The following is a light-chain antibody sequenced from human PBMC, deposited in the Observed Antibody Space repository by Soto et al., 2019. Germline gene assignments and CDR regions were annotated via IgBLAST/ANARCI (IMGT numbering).Light chain of an antibody. CDR2: GAS. V-gene: IGKV3-15*01. CDR3: QQYNNWPLWT. Sequence: EIVMTQSPATLSVSPGERATLSCRASQSVSSNLAWYQQKPGQAPRLLIYGASTRATGIPARFSGSGSGTEFTLTFSSLQSEDFAVYYCQQYNNWPLWTFGQGTRWIS. CDR1: QSVSSN. J-gene: IGKJ1*01.